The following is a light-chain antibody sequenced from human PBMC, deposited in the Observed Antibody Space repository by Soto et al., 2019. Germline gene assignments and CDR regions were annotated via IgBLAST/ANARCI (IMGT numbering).Light chain of an antibody. V-gene: IGKV1-5*03. J-gene: IGKJ5*01. CDR3: QKYDNLPIN. CDR1: QSISSW. CDR2: KAS. Sequence: DIQMTHSLSTLSASVLCIVNITFRSSQSISSWLAWYQQKPGKAPKLLIYKASSLETGVPSRFSGSGSGTDFTFTISSLQPEDIATYYCQKYDNLPINFGQGTRLKIK.